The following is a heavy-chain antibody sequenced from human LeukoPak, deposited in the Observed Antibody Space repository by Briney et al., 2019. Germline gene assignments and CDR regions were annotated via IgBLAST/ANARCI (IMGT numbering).Heavy chain of an antibody. CDR3: ARAFTSTGYYYVEY. CDR2: IWYDGNNK. Sequence: PGRSLRLSCAASGXTFSSFGMHWVRQAPGKGLEWVAVIWYDGNNKYYADSVKGRFTISRDNSKNTLYLQMNSLRAEDTAVYYCARAFTSTGYYYVEYWGQGTLVTVSS. V-gene: IGHV3-33*01. J-gene: IGHJ4*02. D-gene: IGHD3-22*01. CDR1: GXTFSSFG.